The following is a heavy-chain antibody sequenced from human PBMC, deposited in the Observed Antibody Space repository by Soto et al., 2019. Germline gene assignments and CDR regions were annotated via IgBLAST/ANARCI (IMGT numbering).Heavy chain of an antibody. CDR1: GGTFSNDA. CDR3: ATGLRTGNDGMDV. Sequence: QEQLVQAGAEVKKPGSSVRISCRASGGTFSNDAVSWVRQAPGQGLQWMGGIIPIFGTTHYAQKFQGRGTITADESTATAYMELRSVTSEDTAVYYCATGLRTGNDGMDVLGQGTEVTVSS. CDR2: IIPIFGTT. D-gene: IGHD1-1*01. J-gene: IGHJ6*02. V-gene: IGHV1-69*01.